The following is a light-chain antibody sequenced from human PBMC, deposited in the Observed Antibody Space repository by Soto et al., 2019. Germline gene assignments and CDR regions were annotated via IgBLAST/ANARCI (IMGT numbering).Light chain of an antibody. V-gene: IGKV3-15*01. J-gene: IGKJ3*01. Sequence: EIVMTQSPATLSVSPGERATLSCRASQSVSSSLAWYQQKPGHAPRLLIYGTSTRATGIPARFSGSGSGTDFTLTISSLQSEDVATYYCQKYNSAPLTFGPGTKVEIK. CDR3: QKYNSAPLT. CDR1: QSVSSS. CDR2: GTS.